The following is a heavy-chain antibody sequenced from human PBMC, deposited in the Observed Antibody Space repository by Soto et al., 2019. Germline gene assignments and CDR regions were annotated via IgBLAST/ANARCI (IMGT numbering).Heavy chain of an antibody. D-gene: IGHD3-10*01. Sequence: QVQLVESGGGVVQPGRSLRLSCAASGFPFTTYGMHWVRGGPGKGLEWVAVISYDGSNRYYADSVKGRFTISRDNSKNTLYLQMNDLRPEDTALYYCVGGQYYFDYRGQGTLVTVSS. V-gene: IGHV3-30*03. J-gene: IGHJ4*02. CDR2: ISYDGSNR. CDR1: GFPFTTYG. CDR3: VGGQYYFDY.